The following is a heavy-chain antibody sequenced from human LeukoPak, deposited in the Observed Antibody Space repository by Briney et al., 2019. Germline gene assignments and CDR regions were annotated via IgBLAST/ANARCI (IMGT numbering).Heavy chain of an antibody. Sequence: GESLKISCKGSGYSFTSYWIGWARQMPGKGLEWMGIIYPGDSDTRYSPSFQGQVTISADKSISTAYLQWSSLKASDTAMYYCARLRWGSSSWGLGYFDYWGQGTLVTVSS. CDR3: ARLRWGSSSWGLGYFDY. V-gene: IGHV5-51*01. D-gene: IGHD6-13*01. J-gene: IGHJ4*02. CDR2: IYPGDSDT. CDR1: GYSFTSYW.